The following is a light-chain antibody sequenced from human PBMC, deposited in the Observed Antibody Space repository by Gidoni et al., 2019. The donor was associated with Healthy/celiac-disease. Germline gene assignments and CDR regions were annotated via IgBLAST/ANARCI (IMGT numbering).Light chain of an antibody. V-gene: IGKV1-5*01. CDR1: QSISSW. Sequence: DIQMTQSPSTLSACVGDRVTITCRASQSISSWLAWYQQKPGKAPKLLIYDASSLESGVPSRFSGSGXGTEFTLTISSLQPDDFATYYCQQYNXXXXTFGQGTRLEIK. CDR2: DAS. J-gene: IGKJ5*01. CDR3: QQYNXXXXT.